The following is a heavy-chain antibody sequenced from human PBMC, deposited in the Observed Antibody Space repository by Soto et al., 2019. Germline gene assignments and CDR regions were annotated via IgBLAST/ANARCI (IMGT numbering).Heavy chain of an antibody. J-gene: IGHJ4*02. D-gene: IGHD3-16*02. V-gene: IGHV3-15*01. Sequence: SGGSLRLSCAASGFTFSQSWMGWVRQAPGKGLEWVARIKSETDGGTMDYAAPVEGRFAISRDDSQKTLFLQLNSLQTEDTGVYYFSTYDYILGSHRYRLAYWGPGTLVTVSS. CDR3: STYDYILGSHRYRLAY. CDR2: IKSETDGGTM. CDR1: GFTFSQSW.